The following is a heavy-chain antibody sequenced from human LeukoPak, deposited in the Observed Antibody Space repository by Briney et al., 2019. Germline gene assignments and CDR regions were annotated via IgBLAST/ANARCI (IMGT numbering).Heavy chain of an antibody. D-gene: IGHD3-10*01. J-gene: IGHJ4*02. CDR3: ARDGGYGSGRIDY. CDR1: GYILSSYN. Sequence: GASVKVSCKASGYILSSYNMHWVRQAPGQGLEWLGIINPSGGDTKYAQKFQGRVTITADKSTSTAYMELSSLRSEDTAVYYRARDGGYGSGRIDYWGQGTLVTVSS. V-gene: IGHV1-46*01. CDR2: INPSGGDT.